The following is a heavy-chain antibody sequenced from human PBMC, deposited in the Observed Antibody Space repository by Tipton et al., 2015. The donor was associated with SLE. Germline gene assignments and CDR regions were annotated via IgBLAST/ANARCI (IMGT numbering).Heavy chain of an antibody. CDR3: ARVAGDYYYYDMDV. Sequence: TLSLTCTVSGGSISSGSYYWSWIRQPAGNGLEWIGYIYTSGSPNYNPSLKSRVTISVDTSKNQFSLKLSSVTAADTAVYYCARVAGDYYYYDMDVWGQGTTVTVSS. D-gene: IGHD3-10*01. CDR1: GGSISSGSYY. V-gene: IGHV4-61*09. CDR2: IYTSGSP. J-gene: IGHJ6*02.